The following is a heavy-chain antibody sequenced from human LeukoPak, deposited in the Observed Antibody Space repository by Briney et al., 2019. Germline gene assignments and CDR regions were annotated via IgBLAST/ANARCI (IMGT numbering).Heavy chain of an antibody. CDR2: INHKSGGT. D-gene: IGHD5-18*01. J-gene: IGHJ4*02. CDR1: GYSFIDYY. Sequence: ASVKVSCKASGYSFIDYYIHWMRQAPGQGLEWMGWINHKSGGTKFAQKFQGRVVLTTDTSISTVYIELYSLTSDDTAVYYCARPTRSGGSGYESFDHWGQGTLVSVSS. CDR3: ARPTRSGGSGYESFDH. V-gene: IGHV1-2*02.